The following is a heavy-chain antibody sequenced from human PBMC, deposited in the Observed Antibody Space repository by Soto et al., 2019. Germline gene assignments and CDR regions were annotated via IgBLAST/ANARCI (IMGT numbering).Heavy chain of an antibody. D-gene: IGHD2-15*01. J-gene: IGHJ4*02. CDR3: AKRGGFVVATTNYFDS. CDR2: INHSGST. Sequence: SETLSLTCAVYGVSFIGYYWSWIRQPPGKGLEWIGEINHSGSTNYNPSLKSRVTISVDTSKNQFSLKLSSVTAADTAVYYCAKRGGFVVATTNYFDSWGQGTLVTVSS. V-gene: IGHV4-34*01. CDR1: GVSFIGYY.